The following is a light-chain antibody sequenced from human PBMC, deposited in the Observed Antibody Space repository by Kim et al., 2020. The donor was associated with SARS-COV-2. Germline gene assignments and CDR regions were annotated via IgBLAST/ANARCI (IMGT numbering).Light chain of an antibody. CDR1: SIGGKS. V-gene: IGLV3-21*04. J-gene: IGLJ2*01. CDR2: YDR. Sequence: PGRTARITCGGNSIGGKSVRWYQQMPGQAPVLVISYDRDRPSGIPERFSGSNSGNTATLTISRVEAGDEADYYCQVWDSSSDHRVVFGGGTQLTVL. CDR3: QVWDSSSDHRVV.